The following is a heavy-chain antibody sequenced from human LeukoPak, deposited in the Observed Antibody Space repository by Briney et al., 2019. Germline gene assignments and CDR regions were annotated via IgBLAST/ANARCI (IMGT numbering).Heavy chain of an antibody. CDR3: ARVDTDIVVVPAAISSYYYYYGMDV. CDR2: INPNSGGT. CDR1: GYTFTGYY. J-gene: IGHJ6*02. V-gene: IGHV1-2*02. Sequence: ASVKVSCKASGYTFTGYYMHWVRQAPGQGLEWMGWINPNSGGTNYAQKLQGRVTMTTDTSTSTAYMELRSLRSDDTAVYYCARVDTDIVVVPAAISSYYYYYGMDVWGQGTTVTVSS. D-gene: IGHD2-2*01.